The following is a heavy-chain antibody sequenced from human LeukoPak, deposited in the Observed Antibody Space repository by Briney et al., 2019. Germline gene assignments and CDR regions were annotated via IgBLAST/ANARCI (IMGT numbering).Heavy chain of an antibody. Sequence: GGSLRLSCAASGFSFSRYWLHWVRRAPGKGLVWVSRINIDGSSTMYADSVKGRFTIPRDNAKNTLYVQMNSLRAEDTAVYYCARGAYYYDSGGYYHHDAFDIWGQGTMVTVSS. CDR2: INIDGSST. CDR3: ARGAYYYDSGGYYHHDAFDI. D-gene: IGHD3-22*01. V-gene: IGHV3-74*03. J-gene: IGHJ3*02. CDR1: GFSFSRYW.